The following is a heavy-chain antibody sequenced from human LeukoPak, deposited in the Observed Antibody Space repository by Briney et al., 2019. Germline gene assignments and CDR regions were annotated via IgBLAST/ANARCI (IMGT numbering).Heavy chain of an antibody. J-gene: IGHJ5*02. Sequence: GGSLRLSCAASGFTFSSYAMCWVRQAPGKGLEWVSGIDAGGGSTYYADSVKGRFTTSRDNSKNTLYLQMNSLRADDTAIHYCAKGIRLSRDGFDRWGQGTPVTVSS. D-gene: IGHD6-13*01. CDR2: IDAGGGST. CDR1: GFTFSSYA. CDR3: AKGIRLSRDGFDR. V-gene: IGHV3-23*01.